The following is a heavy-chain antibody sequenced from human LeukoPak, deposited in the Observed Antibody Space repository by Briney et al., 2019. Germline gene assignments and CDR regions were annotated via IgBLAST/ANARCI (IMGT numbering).Heavy chain of an antibody. D-gene: IGHD3-3*01. Sequence: PGGSLMLSCAASGFSFSTYWMDWVRQAPGKGLVWVSRINSEGTYTTYADSVKGRFTISRDNAKNTLYLQMDTLRAEDTAVYYCARARFKSDYWGQGTLVTVSS. J-gene: IGHJ4*02. CDR1: GFSFSTYW. CDR2: INSEGTYT. CDR3: ARARFKSDY. V-gene: IGHV3-74*01.